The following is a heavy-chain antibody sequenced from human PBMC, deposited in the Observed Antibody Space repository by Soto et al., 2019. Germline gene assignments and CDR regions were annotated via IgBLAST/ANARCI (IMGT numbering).Heavy chain of an antibody. CDR3: ARDYSNYRSHNWFDP. J-gene: IGHJ5*02. CDR2: IWYDGSNK. D-gene: IGHD4-4*01. CDR1: GFTFSSYG. V-gene: IGHV3-33*01. Sequence: GGSLRLSCAASGFTFSSYGMHWVRQAPGKGLEWVAVIWYDGSNKYYADSVKGRFTISRDNSKNTLYLQMNSLRAEDTAVYYCARDYSNYRSHNWFDPWGQGTLVTVSS.